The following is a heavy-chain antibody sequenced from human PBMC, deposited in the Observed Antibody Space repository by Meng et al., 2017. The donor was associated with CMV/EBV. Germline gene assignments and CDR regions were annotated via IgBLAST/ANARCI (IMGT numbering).Heavy chain of an antibody. J-gene: IGHJ4*02. Sequence: SETLSLTCIVSGGSISSYYWSWIRQPPGKGLEWIGYIYYSGSTNYNPSLKSRVTISVDTSKNQFSLKLRSVTAADTAVYYCARHYSGWSYYFDHWGQGTLVTVSS. CDR2: IYYSGST. CDR1: GGSISSYY. D-gene: IGHD6-19*01. CDR3: ARHYSGWSYYFDH. V-gene: IGHV4-59*01.